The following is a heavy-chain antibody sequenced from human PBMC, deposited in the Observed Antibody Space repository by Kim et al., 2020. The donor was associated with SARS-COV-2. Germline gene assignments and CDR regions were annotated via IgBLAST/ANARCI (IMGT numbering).Heavy chain of an antibody. CDR2: ISSSSSTI. J-gene: IGHJ5*02. Sequence: GGSLRLSCAASGFTFSSYSMNWVRQAPGKGLEWVSYISSSSSTIYYADSVKGRFAISRDNAKNSLYLQMNSLRAEDTAVYYCARDRGSGWYSDWFDPWGQGTLVTVSS. CDR3: ARDRGSGWYSDWFDP. V-gene: IGHV3-48*04. D-gene: IGHD6-19*01. CDR1: GFTFSSYS.